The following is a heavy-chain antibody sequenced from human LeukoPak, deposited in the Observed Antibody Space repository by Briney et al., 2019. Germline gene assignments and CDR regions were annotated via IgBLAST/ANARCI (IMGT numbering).Heavy chain of an antibody. CDR2: ISLNSGGT. CDR1: GYTFTGYY. Sequence: GASVKVSCKASGYTFTGYYMHWVRQAPGQGLEWMGWISLNSGGTNYAQKFQGRVTMTRDTSISTAYMELSRLRSDDTAVYYCARRGVGATTDLDYWGQGTLVTVSS. J-gene: IGHJ4*02. V-gene: IGHV1-2*02. D-gene: IGHD1-26*01. CDR3: ARRGVGATTDLDY.